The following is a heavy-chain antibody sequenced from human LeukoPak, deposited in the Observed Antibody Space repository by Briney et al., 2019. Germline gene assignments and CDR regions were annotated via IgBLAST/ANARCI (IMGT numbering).Heavy chain of an antibody. CDR2: INSDGSEG. CDR1: GFTFSGFW. CDR3: ARSSYSSSSSV. V-gene: IGHV3-7*03. J-gene: IGHJ3*01. D-gene: IGHD6-6*01. Sequence: GGSLRLSCAVSGFTFSGFWMSWSRQAPGKGREWVASINSDGSEGYYADVVKGRSTISRGNAKNSLYLQINSLRAEDTAVYYCARSSYSSSSSVWGQGTMVTVSS.